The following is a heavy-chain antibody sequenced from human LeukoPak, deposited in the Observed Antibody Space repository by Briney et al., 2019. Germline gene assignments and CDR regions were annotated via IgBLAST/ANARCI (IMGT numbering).Heavy chain of an antibody. V-gene: IGHV4-31*03. CDR3: ARLADLTTVTTSHWYFDL. D-gene: IGHD4-17*01. CDR2: IYYSGST. Sequence: SETLSLTCTVSGGSISSGGYYWSWIRQHPEKGLEWIGYIYYSGSTYYNPSLKSRVTISVDTSKNQFSLKLSSVTAADTAVYYCARLADLTTVTTSHWYFDLWGRGTLVTASS. J-gene: IGHJ2*01. CDR1: GGSISSGGYY.